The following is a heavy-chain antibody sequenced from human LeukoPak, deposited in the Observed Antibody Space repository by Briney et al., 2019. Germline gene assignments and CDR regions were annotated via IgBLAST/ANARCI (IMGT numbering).Heavy chain of an antibody. Sequence: GGSLRLSCAASGFTFSSYGMHWVRQAPGKGLEWVAVIWYDGSNKYYADSVKGRFTISRDNSKNTLYLQMNSLRAEDTAVYYCARDWVVVPAAIGYWGQGTLVTVSS. CDR1: GFTFSSYG. D-gene: IGHD2-2*02. CDR3: ARDWVVVPAAIGY. CDR2: IWYDGSNK. J-gene: IGHJ4*02. V-gene: IGHV3-33*01.